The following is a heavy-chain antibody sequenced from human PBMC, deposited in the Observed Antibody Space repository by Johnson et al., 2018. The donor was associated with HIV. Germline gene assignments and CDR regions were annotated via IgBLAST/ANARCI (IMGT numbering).Heavy chain of an antibody. D-gene: IGHD1-26*01. J-gene: IGHJ3*02. CDR3: ARDTLAWGLLPPIGAFDI. Sequence: QVQLVESGGGVVQPGRSLRLSCAASGFTFSSYAVHWVRQAPGKGLEWVAVISYDGSNKYYADSVKGRFTISRDNSKTSLYLQMNSLRAEDTAVYYCARDTLAWGLLPPIGAFDIWGQGTMVTVSS. CDR2: ISYDGSNK. CDR1: GFTFSSYA. V-gene: IGHV3-30*04.